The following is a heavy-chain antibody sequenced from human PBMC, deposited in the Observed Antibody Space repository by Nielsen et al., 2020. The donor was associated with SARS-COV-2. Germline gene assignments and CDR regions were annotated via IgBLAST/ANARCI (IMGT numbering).Heavy chain of an antibody. D-gene: IGHD2-21*02. CDR2: ISSSSSYI. Sequence: WIRQPPGQGLEWVSSISSSSSYIYYADSVKGRFTISRDNSKNTLYLQMNSLRAEDTAVYYCAKDDIVVVTATSDYWGQGTLVTVSS. CDR3: AKDDIVVVTATSDY. J-gene: IGHJ4*02. V-gene: IGHV3-21*04.